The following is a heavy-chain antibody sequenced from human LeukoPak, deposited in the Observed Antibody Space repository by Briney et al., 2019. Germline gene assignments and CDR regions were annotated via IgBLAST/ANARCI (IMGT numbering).Heavy chain of an antibody. Sequence: GASVKVSCKASGGTFSSYAISWVRQAPGQGLEWMGRIIPIFGIANYAQKFQGRVTITAGKSTSTAYMELSSLRSEDTAVHYCATHYYDSSGYYYPWDYWGQGTLVTVSS. J-gene: IGHJ4*02. CDR1: GGTFSSYA. CDR3: ATHYYDSSGYYYPWDY. V-gene: IGHV1-69*04. CDR2: IIPIFGIA. D-gene: IGHD3-22*01.